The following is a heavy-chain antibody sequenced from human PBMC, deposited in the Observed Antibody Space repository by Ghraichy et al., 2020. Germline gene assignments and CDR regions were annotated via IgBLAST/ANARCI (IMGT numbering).Heavy chain of an antibody. CDR1: GFIFSNYG. V-gene: IGHV3-23*01. Sequence: GGSLRLSCAASGFIFSNYGMSWVRQAPGKGLEWVSSITDSGDKEFYAASVKGRSTISRDNSKNTLHLQMSGLTAEDTAVYYCAKGLGCFYNNYEYFLHYWGQGTLVTVSS. J-gene: IGHJ4*02. CDR3: AKGLGCFYNNYEYFLHY. CDR2: ITDSGDKE. D-gene: IGHD4-11*01.